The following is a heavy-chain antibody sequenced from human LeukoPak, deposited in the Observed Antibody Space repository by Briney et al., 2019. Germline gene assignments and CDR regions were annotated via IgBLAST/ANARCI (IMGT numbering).Heavy chain of an antibody. J-gene: IGHJ5*02. Sequence: ASVKVSCKASGGTFSSYAISWVRQAPGQGLEWMGRIIPIFGIANYAQKFQGRVTITADKSTSTAYMELSSLRSEDTAVYYCARGGDIVVVPAYNWFDPWGQGTLVTVSS. CDR1: GGTFSSYA. V-gene: IGHV1-69*04. D-gene: IGHD2-2*01. CDR3: ARGGDIVVVPAYNWFDP. CDR2: IIPIFGIA.